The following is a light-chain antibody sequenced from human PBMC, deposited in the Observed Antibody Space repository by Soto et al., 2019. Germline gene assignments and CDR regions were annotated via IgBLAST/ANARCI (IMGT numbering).Light chain of an antibody. CDR3: QSYDSGLSGSV. V-gene: IGLV1-40*01. J-gene: IGLJ1*01. CDR1: RSNIGAGYH. CDR2: NNN. Sequence: QPVLTQPPSVSGAPGQGVTISCTGSRSNIGAGYHVHWYQQLPGAAPKLLIYNNNFRPSAVPDRFSAYISDTSASLAITGLQAEDEADYYCQSYDSGLSGSVFGSGTKVTVL.